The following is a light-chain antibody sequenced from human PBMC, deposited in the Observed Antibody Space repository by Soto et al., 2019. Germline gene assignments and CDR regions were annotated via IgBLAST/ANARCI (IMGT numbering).Light chain of an antibody. CDR3: QQRTKWRT. J-gene: IGKJ1*01. CDR1: QYINTR. CDR2: QTS. V-gene: IGKV3D-11*03. Sequence: EIVLTQSPATLSSFPGDRVTLSCRASQYINTRLAWYQHRPGQAPRLLIYQTSIRAAGIPARFSGSGSGTDFTLTISRLEPEDFAVYYCQQRTKWRTFGQGTKVDIK.